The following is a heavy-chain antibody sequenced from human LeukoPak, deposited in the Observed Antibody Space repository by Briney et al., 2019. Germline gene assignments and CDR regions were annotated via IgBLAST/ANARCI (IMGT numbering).Heavy chain of an antibody. D-gene: IGHD3-22*01. J-gene: IGHJ4*02. Sequence: GRSLRLSCAASGFTFSSYAMHWVRQAPGKGLEGVAVISYDGSNKYYADSVKGRFTISRDNSKNTLYLQMNSLRAEDTPVYYCARDQHDSSGYYTDYWGQGDLVTVSS. CDR3: ARDQHDSSGYYTDY. CDR1: GFTFSSYA. V-gene: IGHV3-30-3*01. CDR2: ISYDGSNK.